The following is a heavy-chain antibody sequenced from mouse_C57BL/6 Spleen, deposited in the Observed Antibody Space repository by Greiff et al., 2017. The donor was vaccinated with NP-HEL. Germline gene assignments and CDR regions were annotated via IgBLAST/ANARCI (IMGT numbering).Heavy chain of an antibody. V-gene: IGHV1-82*01. Sequence: VQLQQSGPELVEPGASVKISCKASGYAFSSSWMNWVKQRPGKGLEWIGRIYPGDGDTNYNGKFKGKATLTADKSSSTAYMQLSSLTSEDSAVYFCARGGNYYGSSYIPAWFAYWGQGTLVTVSA. D-gene: IGHD1-1*01. J-gene: IGHJ3*01. CDR2: IYPGDGDT. CDR1: GYAFSSSW. CDR3: ARGGNYYGSSYIPAWFAY.